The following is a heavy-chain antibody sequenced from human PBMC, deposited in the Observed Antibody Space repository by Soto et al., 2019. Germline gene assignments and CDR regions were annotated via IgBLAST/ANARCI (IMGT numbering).Heavy chain of an antibody. V-gene: IGHV3-7*01. D-gene: IGHD3-16*01. CDR2: VKEDGSEL. CDR3: ARDIGFDYVN. CDR1: GFNVMSYW. J-gene: IGHJ4*02. Sequence: GSLILSCAVSGFNVMSYWMSWVRQAPGKGLEWVASVKEDGSELYYLHSVRGRFSMTRDSAGNALHLTMNYLSAEDTGVYFCARDIGFDYVNWGQGIPVTVSS.